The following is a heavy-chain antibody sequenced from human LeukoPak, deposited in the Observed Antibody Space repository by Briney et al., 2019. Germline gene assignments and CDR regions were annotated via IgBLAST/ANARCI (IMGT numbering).Heavy chain of an antibody. D-gene: IGHD4-17*01. J-gene: IGHJ4*02. CDR3: AKDIRSGDYIGHDY. CDR1: GFTFDDYA. V-gene: IGHV3-43*02. Sequence: GGSLRLSCAASGFTFDDYAMHWVCQAPGKGLEWVSLISGDGGSTYYADSVKGRFTISRDNSKNSLYLQMNSLRTEDTALYYCAKDIRSGDYIGHDYWGQGTLVTVSS. CDR2: ISGDGGST.